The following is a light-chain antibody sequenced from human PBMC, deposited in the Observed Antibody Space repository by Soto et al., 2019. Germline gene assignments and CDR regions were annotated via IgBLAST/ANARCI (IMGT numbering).Light chain of an antibody. CDR1: QSVSSSY. CDR2: GAS. CDR3: HHYGSSPQR. Sequence: EIVLTQSPGTLSLSPGERATLSCRASQSVSSSYLAWYQQKPGQAPRLRIYGASSRATGIPDRFSGSGSGTDFALTISILEPDDLAVYYYHHYGSSPQRFGQATRLDIK. V-gene: IGKV3-20*01. J-gene: IGKJ5*01.